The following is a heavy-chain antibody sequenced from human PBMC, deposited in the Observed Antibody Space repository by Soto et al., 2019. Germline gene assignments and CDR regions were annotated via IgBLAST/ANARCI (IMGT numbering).Heavy chain of an antibody. J-gene: IGHJ4*02. CDR1: GGTFSSYT. CDR3: ARDGVEAAVAGSFDY. D-gene: IGHD6-19*01. V-gene: IGHV1-69*04. CDR2: IIPILGIA. Sequence: ASVKVSCKASGGTFSSYTISWVRQAPGQGLEWMGRIIPILGIANYAQKFQGRVTITADKSTSTAYMELSSLRSEDTAVYYCARDGVEAAVAGSFDYWGQGTLVTVSS.